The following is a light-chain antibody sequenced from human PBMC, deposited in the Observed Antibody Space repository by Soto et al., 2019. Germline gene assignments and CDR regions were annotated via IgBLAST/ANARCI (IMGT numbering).Light chain of an antibody. Sequence: DIQMTQSPSTLSGSVGDRVTITCRASQTISSLLFWYQQKPGKAPKLLIYQAYTLKSGVPSRLSGSGSGTEFTLTFSSRQPDAFATYYCQHYKRYSQAFGQGPKV. V-gene: IGKV1-5*03. CDR1: QTISSL. J-gene: IGKJ1*01. CDR3: QHYKRYSQA. CDR2: QAY.